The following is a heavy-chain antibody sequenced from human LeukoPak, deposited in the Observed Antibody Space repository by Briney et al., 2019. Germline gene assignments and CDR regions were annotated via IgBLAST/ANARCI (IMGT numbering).Heavy chain of an antibody. Sequence: GGSLRLSCAASGFTFSSYEMNWVRQAPGKGLEWVSYISSSGSTIYYADSVKGRFTISRDNAKNSLYLQMNSLRAEDTAVYYCARYMVRGGYFDYWGQGTLVTVSS. V-gene: IGHV3-48*03. J-gene: IGHJ4*02. CDR3: ARYMVRGGYFDY. D-gene: IGHD3-10*01. CDR1: GFTFSSYE. CDR2: ISSSGSTI.